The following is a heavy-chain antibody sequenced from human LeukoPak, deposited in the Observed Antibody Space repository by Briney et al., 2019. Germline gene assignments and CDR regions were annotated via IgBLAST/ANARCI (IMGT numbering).Heavy chain of an antibody. CDR2: ISNVETNT. CDR1: GFTFSNYA. J-gene: IGHJ4*02. D-gene: IGHD3-10*01. CDR3: ARDSTYYYASGSSGPHYFDY. Sequence: GGSLRLSCAASGFTFSNYAMHWVRQAPGKGLEWVAVISNVETNTYYADSVKGRFTISRDNSKNTLYLQLNSLRAEDTSVYYCARDSTYYYASGSSGPHYFDYWHQGTLVTVSS. V-gene: IGHV3-30*07.